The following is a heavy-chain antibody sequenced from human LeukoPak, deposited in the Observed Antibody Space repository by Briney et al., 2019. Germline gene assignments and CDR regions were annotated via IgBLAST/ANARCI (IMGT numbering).Heavy chain of an antibody. J-gene: IGHJ3*02. CDR1: GSSLSSYY. D-gene: IGHD1-26*01. CDR3: ARHDPIVGTPDAFDI. CDR2: IYYSGST. V-gene: IGHV4-59*01. Sequence: SEALSLTCTVSGSSLSSYYWSWIRQPPGKGLEWIGYIYYSGSTNYNPSLKSRVTISHDPSMNQFSLKLTSVTAADTAVYYCARHDPIVGTPDAFDIWGQGTMVTVSS.